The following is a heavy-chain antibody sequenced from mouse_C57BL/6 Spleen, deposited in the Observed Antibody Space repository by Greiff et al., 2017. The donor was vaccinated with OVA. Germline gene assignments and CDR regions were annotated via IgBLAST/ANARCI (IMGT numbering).Heavy chain of an antibody. Sequence: EVKLVESEGGLVQPGSSMKLSCTASGFTFSDYYMAWVRQVPEKGLEWVANINYDGSSTYYLDSLKSRFIISRDNAKNILYLQMSSLKSEDTATYYCARDAVVATGAMDYWGQGTSVTVSS. J-gene: IGHJ4*01. CDR3: ARDAVVATGAMDY. CDR2: INYDGSST. D-gene: IGHD1-1*01. CDR1: GFTFSDYY. V-gene: IGHV5-16*01.